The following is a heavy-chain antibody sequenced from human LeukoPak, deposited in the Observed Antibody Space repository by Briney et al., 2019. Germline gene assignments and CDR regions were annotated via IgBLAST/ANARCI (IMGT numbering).Heavy chain of an antibody. CDR3: ARTSIAARRANAFDI. CDR2: IYHSGST. D-gene: IGHD6-6*01. CDR1: GGSISSGGYS. V-gene: IGHV4-30-2*01. Sequence: SETLSLTCAVSGGSISSGGYSWSWIRQPPGKGLEWIGYIYHSGSTYYNPSLKSRVTISVVRSKNQFSLKLSSVTAADTAVYYCARTSIAARRANAFDIWGQGTMVTVSS. J-gene: IGHJ3*02.